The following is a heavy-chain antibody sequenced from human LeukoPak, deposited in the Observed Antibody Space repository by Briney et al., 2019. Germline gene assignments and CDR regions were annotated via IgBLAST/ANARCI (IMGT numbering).Heavy chain of an antibody. Sequence: PSETLSLTCSVSGASIRGYYWSWVRQSPGKGLEWIGYIDYSGSTKYNPSLRSRVTISVDTSKTQFSLKLTSVTAADTAVYYCARHGSDSIVSVPAALRYFDFWGQGTLVTVSS. V-gene: IGHV4-59*08. J-gene: IGHJ4*02. CDR2: IDYSGST. D-gene: IGHD2-2*01. CDR3: ARHGSDSIVSVPAALRYFDF. CDR1: GASIRGYY.